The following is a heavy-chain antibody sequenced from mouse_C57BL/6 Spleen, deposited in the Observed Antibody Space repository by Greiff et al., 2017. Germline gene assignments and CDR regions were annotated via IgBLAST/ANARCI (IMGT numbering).Heavy chain of an antibody. CDR2: INYDGSST. CDR1: GFTFSDYY. J-gene: IGHJ2*01. Sequence: EVQLVESEGGLVQPGSSMKLSCTASGFTFSDYYMAWVRQVPEKGLEWVANINYDGSSTYYLDSLKSRFIISRDNAKNILYLQMSSLKSEDTATYYCARGGTGLYYFDYWGQGTTLTVSS. V-gene: IGHV5-16*01. CDR3: ARGGTGLYYFDY. D-gene: IGHD6-1*01.